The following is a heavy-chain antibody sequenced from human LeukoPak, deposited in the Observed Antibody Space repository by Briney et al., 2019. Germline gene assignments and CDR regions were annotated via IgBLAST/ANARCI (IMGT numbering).Heavy chain of an antibody. CDR2: ISSSSSYI. D-gene: IGHD5-18*01. V-gene: IGHV3-21*01. Sequence: GGSLRLSCAASGFTFSSYSMNWVRQAPGKGLEWVSSISSSSSYIYYAGSVKGRFTISRDNAKNSLYLQMNSLRAEDTAVYYCARTRDTAMVVFDYWGQGTLVTVSS. J-gene: IGHJ4*02. CDR3: ARTRDTAMVVFDY. CDR1: GFTFSSYS.